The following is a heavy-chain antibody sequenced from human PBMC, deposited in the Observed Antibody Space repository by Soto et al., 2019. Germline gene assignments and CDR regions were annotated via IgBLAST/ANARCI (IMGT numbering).Heavy chain of an antibody. CDR3: ARGEQLYHYYYGMDV. CDR1: GYSFTTHA. V-gene: IGHV1-3*04. J-gene: IGHJ6*02. CDR2: INTGNGNT. Sequence: PSVKVSCKASGYSFTTHAMIWVRQAPGQRPEWMGWINTGNGNTRYSPKFQGRVNITRDTSASTAYMELSSLKSEDTAVYYCARGEQLYHYYYGMDVWGQGSTVTV.